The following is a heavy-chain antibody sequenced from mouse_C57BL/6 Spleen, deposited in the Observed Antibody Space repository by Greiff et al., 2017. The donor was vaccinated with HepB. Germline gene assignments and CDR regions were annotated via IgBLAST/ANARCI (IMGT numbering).Heavy chain of an antibody. Sequence: EVMLVESGGGLVKPGGSLKLSCAASGFTFSSYAMSWVRQTPEKRLEWVATISDGGSYTYYPDNVKGRFTIYRDNAKNNLYLQMSHLKSGDTAMYYCARDQNYGSSYGYFDVWGTGTTVTVSS. J-gene: IGHJ1*03. CDR3: ARDQNYGSSYGYFDV. V-gene: IGHV5-4*01. CDR1: GFTFSSYA. D-gene: IGHD1-1*01. CDR2: ISDGGSYT.